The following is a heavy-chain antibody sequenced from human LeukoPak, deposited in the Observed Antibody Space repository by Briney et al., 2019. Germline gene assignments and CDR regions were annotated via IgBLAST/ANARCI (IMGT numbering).Heavy chain of an antibody. J-gene: IGHJ4*02. Sequence: GGSLRLSCAASGFTFSSYAMNWVRQAPGKGLEWVSAVSGGGGSTYYADSVKGRFTISRGNSKNTLYLQLNSLRAEDTAVYYCATADSGSYYSGFDYWGQGTLVTVSS. D-gene: IGHD1-26*01. CDR3: ATADSGSYYSGFDY. CDR1: GFTFSSYA. V-gene: IGHV3-23*01. CDR2: VSGGGGST.